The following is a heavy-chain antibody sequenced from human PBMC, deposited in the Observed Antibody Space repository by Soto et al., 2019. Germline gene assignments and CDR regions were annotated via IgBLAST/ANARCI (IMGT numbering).Heavy chain of an antibody. J-gene: IGHJ4*02. V-gene: IGHV3-74*01. CDR2: INSDGSST. CDR1: GFTFSSYW. CDR3: ARDSGYCSSTSCIYYFDY. Sequence: EVQLVESGGGLVQPGGSLRLSCAASGFTFSSYWMHWVRQAPGKGLVWVSRINSDGSSTSYADSVKGRFTISRDNAKNTLYLQMNGLRAEDTAVYYCARDSGYCSSTSCIYYFDYWGQGTLVTVSS. D-gene: IGHD2-2*01.